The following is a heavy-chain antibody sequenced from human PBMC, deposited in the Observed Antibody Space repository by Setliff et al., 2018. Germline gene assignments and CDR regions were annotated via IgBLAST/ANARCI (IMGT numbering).Heavy chain of an antibody. V-gene: IGHV4-34*01. D-gene: IGHD7-27*01. Sequence: LSLTCAVYGGSFSGYYWSWIRQPPGKGLEWIGEINHSGSTNYNPSLKSRVTISVDTSKNQFSLHLNSVTPEDTAVYYCARDSELGLDALDIWGQGAMVTVS. CDR1: GGSFSGYY. CDR2: INHSGST. CDR3: ARDSELGLDALDI. J-gene: IGHJ3*02.